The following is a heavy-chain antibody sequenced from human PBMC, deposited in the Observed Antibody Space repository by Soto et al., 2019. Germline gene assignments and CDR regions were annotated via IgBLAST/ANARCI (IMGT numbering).Heavy chain of an antibody. CDR3: SRGDLYSSLEY. CDR1: GDTLTSDY. D-gene: IGHD6-13*01. Sequence: QVQLVQSGAEVKKPGASVKVSCKASGDTLTSDYIHWVRQAPGQGLEWMGIINPSYGSTIYAQKFQGRVTMTRDTSTSTVYMELSSLRSEDTAVYYCSRGDLYSSLEYWGQGTLVTVSS. J-gene: IGHJ4*02. V-gene: IGHV1-46*03. CDR2: INPSYGST.